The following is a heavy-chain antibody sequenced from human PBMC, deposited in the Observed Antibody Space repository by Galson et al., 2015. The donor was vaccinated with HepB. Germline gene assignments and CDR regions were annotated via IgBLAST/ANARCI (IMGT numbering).Heavy chain of an antibody. V-gene: IGHV3-48*04. J-gene: IGHJ4*02. CDR3: ARDQGMRQFDY. CDR2: ISSSSSTI. CDR1: GFTFSSYS. D-gene: IGHD6-13*01. Sequence: SLRLSCAASGFTFSSYSMNWVRQAPGKGLEWVSYISSSSSTIYYADSVKGRFTISRDNAKNSLYLQMNSLRAEDTAVYYCARDQGMRQFDYWGQGTLVTVSS.